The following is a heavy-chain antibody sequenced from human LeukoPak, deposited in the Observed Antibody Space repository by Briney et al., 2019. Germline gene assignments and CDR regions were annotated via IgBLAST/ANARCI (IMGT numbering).Heavy chain of an antibody. V-gene: IGHV1-2*02. CDR2: IILKSGAT. CDR1: GFAFSDYF. D-gene: IGHD3-10*01. Sequence: ASVKVSCKPSGFAFSDYFIHWVRQAPGQGLEWMGWIILKSGATNYAQKFRDRVTVSRDTSTVYLDLSSLTSDDTAVYYCTRDLRSGRVTYGQDSWGQGTLVTVSS. CDR3: TRDLRSGRVTYGQDS. J-gene: IGHJ4*02.